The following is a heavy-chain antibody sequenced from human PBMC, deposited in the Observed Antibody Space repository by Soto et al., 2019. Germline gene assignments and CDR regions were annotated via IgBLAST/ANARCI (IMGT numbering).Heavy chain of an antibody. Sequence: QDQLVQSGVEVKKPGASVKVSCKASGYSFTNYGITWVRQAPGQGFEWMGWISAYNGNTKYAQKLPGRVTMTTDASTSTAYLELRSLTSDDTAVYYCARDRGVAPPVAGNTHYYYYMDVWGKGTTVTVSS. CDR2: ISAYNGNT. CDR1: GYSFTNYG. J-gene: IGHJ6*03. CDR3: ARDRGVAPPVAGNTHYYYYMDV. V-gene: IGHV1-18*01. D-gene: IGHD6-19*01.